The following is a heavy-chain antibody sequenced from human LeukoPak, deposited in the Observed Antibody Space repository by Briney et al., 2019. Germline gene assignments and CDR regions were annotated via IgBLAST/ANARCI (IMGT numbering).Heavy chain of an antibody. CDR1: GGSITSSY. D-gene: IGHD2-15*01. CDR2: ISNAGST. Sequence: PSETLSLTCSVSGGSITSSYWTWVRQPPGKGLEFIGYISNAGSTNYNPSLKSRVTISVDTAKNQLSVNLTSVTDADTAVYYCSRDKHLRLCSAGRCYPYYFDSWGQGIQVTVSS. CDR3: SRDKHLRLCSAGRCYPYYFDS. V-gene: IGHV4-59*01. J-gene: IGHJ4*02.